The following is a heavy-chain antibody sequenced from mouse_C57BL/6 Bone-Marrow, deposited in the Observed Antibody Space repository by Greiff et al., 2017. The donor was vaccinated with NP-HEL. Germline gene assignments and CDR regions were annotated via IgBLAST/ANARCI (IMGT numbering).Heavy chain of an antibody. J-gene: IGHJ4*01. Sequence: EVQLQQSGAELVRPGASVKLSCTASGFNIKDYYMHWVKQRPEQGLEWIGRIDPEDGDTEYAPKFQGKATMTADTSSNTAYLQLSSLTSEDTAVYYCTTSYGYDVGYAMDYWGQGTSVTVSS. CDR2: IDPEDGDT. D-gene: IGHD2-2*01. V-gene: IGHV14-1*01. CDR1: GFNIKDYY. CDR3: TTSYGYDVGYAMDY.